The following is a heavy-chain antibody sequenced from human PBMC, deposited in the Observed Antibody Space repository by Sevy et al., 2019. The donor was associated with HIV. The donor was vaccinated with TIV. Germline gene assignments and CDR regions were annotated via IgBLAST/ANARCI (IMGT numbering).Heavy chain of an antibody. J-gene: IGHJ6*02. CDR1: GGTIVSSGHY. CDR3: AREAGGYDYDYGMDV. CDR2: IYYNGHT. Sequence: SETLSLTCSISGGTIVSSGHYWGWIRQTPGKGLEWIGSIYYNGHTFYTPSLKSRLTISIDTSNNQFSLTLSSVTVADTAVYFCAREAGGYDYDYGMDVWGQGTTVTVSS. D-gene: IGHD5-12*01. V-gene: IGHV4-39*02.